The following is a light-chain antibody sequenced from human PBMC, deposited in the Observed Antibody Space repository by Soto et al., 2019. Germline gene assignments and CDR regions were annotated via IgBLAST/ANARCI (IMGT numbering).Light chain of an antibody. Sequence: IQFTQSPSSLSASVGDKVTITCRASPAIAIFLAWYQQKPGKAPKLLIYAASSLQSGVPSRFSGSGSGTDFTLTISSLQPEDFATYYCQQSYSTPVTFGQRTKADIK. V-gene: IGKV1-39*01. J-gene: IGKJ1*01. CDR1: PAIAIF. CDR2: AAS. CDR3: QQSYSTPVT.